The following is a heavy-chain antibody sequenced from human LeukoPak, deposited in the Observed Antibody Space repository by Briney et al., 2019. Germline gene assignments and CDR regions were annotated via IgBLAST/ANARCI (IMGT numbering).Heavy chain of an antibody. J-gene: IGHJ6*03. V-gene: IGHV3-23*01. Sequence: GGSLRLSCAASGFTFSSYAMSWVRQAPGKGLEWVSAISGSGGSTYYADSVMGRFTISRDNAKNSLFLQMNSPRAEDTAVYYCARGPQTPTTMDDYYMDVWGKGTTVTVSS. D-gene: IGHD5-18*01. CDR3: ARGPQTPTTMDDYYMDV. CDR1: GFTFSSYA. CDR2: ISGSGGST.